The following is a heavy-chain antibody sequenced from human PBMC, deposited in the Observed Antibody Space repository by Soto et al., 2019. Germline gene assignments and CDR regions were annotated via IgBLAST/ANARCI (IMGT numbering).Heavy chain of an antibody. D-gene: IGHD3-9*01. J-gene: IGHJ5*02. CDR3: ARGSGGYFDWLSTYNWFDP. CDR2: INAGNGNT. V-gene: IGHV1-3*01. Sequence: ASVKVSCKASGYTFTSYAMHWVRQAPGQRLEWMGWINAGNGNTKYSQQFQGRVTITRDTSASTAYMELSSLRSEDTAVYYCARGSGGYFDWLSTYNWFDPWGQGTLVTVSS. CDR1: GYTFTSYA.